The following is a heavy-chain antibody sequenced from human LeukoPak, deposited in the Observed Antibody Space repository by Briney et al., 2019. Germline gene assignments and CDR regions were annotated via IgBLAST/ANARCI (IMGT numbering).Heavy chain of an antibody. J-gene: IGHJ4*02. CDR2: ISISSSTI. V-gene: IGHV3-48*01. CDR3: ARGNIGYCSSTSRYEGDY. D-gene: IGHD2-2*01. Sequence: GGSLRLSCAASGFTFSSYSMNWVRQAPGKGLEWVSYISISSSTIYYADSVKGRFTISRDNAKNSLYLQMNSLRAEDTAVYYCARGNIGYCSSTSRYEGDYWGQGTLVTVSS. CDR1: GFTFSSYS.